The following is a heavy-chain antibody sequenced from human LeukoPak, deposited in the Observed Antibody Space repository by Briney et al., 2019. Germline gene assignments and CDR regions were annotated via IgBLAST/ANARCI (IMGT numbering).Heavy chain of an antibody. CDR3: AGLVVPAANYYYMDV. CDR2: IIPIFGTA. D-gene: IGHD2-2*01. J-gene: IGHJ6*03. CDR1: GGTFSSYA. V-gene: IGHV1-69*13. Sequence: GASVKVSCKASGGTFSSYAISWVRQAPGQGLEWMGGIIPIFGTANYAQKFQGRVTITADEFTSTAYMELSSLRSEDTAVYYCAGLVVPAANYYYMDVWGKGTTVTVSS.